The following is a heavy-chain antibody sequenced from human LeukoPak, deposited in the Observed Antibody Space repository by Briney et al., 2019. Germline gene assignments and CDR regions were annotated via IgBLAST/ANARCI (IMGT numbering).Heavy chain of an antibody. CDR2: ISGSGGTT. Sequence: GGSLRLSCAASGFTFNNYAMNWVRQAPGKGLEWVSVISGSGGTTYYADSVKGRFTISRDSSKNTLYLQMNSLRAEDTAVYYCARSPSSGRAVFDIWGQGTMVTVSS. CDR1: GFTFNNYA. D-gene: IGHD5-12*01. CDR3: ARSPSSGRAVFDI. V-gene: IGHV3-23*01. J-gene: IGHJ3*02.